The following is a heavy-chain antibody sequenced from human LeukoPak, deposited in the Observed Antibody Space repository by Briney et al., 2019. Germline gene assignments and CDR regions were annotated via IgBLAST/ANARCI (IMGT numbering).Heavy chain of an antibody. CDR2: IYPSDSDT. Sequence: GESLKISCKGSGYRFTTSWIAWVRQMPGKGLEWMGMIYPSDSDTKYSRAFQGQVTISADESNSTAYLQWSSLKTSDTAIYYCARLISGEVTPGDFWGQGTLVTVSS. J-gene: IGHJ4*02. V-gene: IGHV5-51*01. CDR1: GYRFTTSW. D-gene: IGHD3-10*01. CDR3: ARLISGEVTPGDF.